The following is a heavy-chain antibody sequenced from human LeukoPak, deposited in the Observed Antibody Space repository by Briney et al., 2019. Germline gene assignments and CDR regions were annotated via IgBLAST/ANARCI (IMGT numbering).Heavy chain of an antibody. J-gene: IGHJ5*02. D-gene: IGHD6-19*01. Sequence: PGTSLRLSCAVSGFTIRIYGMHWVRQAPGKGLEWVAMISHDGGAKYYGDSVKVRFTISRDDSKNTLYLQMNSLSTEDTALYYCAKDWGSSDWYNYFDPWGQGTLVTVSS. CDR3: AKDWGSSDWYNYFDP. CDR1: GFTIRIYG. CDR2: ISHDGGAK. V-gene: IGHV3-30*18.